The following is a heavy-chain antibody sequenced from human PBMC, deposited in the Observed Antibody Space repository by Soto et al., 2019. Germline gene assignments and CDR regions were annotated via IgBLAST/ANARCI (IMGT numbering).Heavy chain of an antibody. CDR3: ARHPERIAQIGWFDP. J-gene: IGHJ5*02. CDR1: GFTFSSYS. V-gene: IGHV3-48*01. Sequence: EVQLVESGGGLVQPGGSLRLSCAASGFTFSSYSMNWVRQAAGKGLEWVSYISSSSSTIYYADSVKGRFTISRDNAKNSLYLQMNSLRADDTAVYYCARHPERIAQIGWFDPWGQGTLVTVSS. CDR2: ISSSSSTI. D-gene: IGHD6-13*01.